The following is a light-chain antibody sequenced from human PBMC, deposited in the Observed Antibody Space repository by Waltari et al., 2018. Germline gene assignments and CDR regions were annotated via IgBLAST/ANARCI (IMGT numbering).Light chain of an antibody. CDR3: QQYVESPVT. CDR2: HAS. Sequence: GWASLSVRTYLACYQQKPGQAPSLLIYHASTRATGSPDRFSASGSGTDFSLTISRLEPEDFAVYYCQQYVESPVTFGQGTKVEIK. CDR1: LSVRTY. J-gene: IGKJ1*01. V-gene: IGKV3-20*01.